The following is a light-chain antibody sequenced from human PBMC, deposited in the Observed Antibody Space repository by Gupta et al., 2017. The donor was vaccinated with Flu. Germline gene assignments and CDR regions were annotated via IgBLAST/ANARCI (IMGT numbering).Light chain of an antibody. J-gene: IGKJ1*01. CDR2: AAS. V-gene: IGKV1-39*01. Sequence: DIQMTQSPSSLSASVGDRVTITCRASQSISSYLNWYQQKPVKAPKLLIYAASSLQSGVPSRFSGSGSGTDFTLTISRLQPEDFATYYCQQSDSTPRTFGQWTKVEIK. CDR3: QQSDSTPRT. CDR1: QSISSY.